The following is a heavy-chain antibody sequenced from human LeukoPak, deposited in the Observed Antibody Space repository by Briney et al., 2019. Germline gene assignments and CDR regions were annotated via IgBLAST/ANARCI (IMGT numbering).Heavy chain of an antibody. J-gene: IGHJ4*02. CDR3: ARVSDSRPVGPFDY. CDR2: IYYTGST. V-gene: IGHV4-39*07. CDR1: GGSISSNIYY. D-gene: IGHD3-3*02. Sequence: TSETLSLTCTVSGGSISSNIYYWGWIRQSPGKGLEWIANIYYTGSTYYNPSLKSRVTISVDASKSQFSLELSSVTAADTAIYYCARVSDSRPVGPFDYWGQGTLVTVSS.